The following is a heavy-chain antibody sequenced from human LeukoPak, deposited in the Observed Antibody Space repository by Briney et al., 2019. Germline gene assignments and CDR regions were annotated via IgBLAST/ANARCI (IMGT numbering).Heavy chain of an antibody. D-gene: IGHD3-9*01. V-gene: IGHV3-23*01. CDR2: IGASGGRT. CDR1: GFTLSSYP. Sequence: GGSLRLSCATSGFTLSSYPMSWVRQAPGKGLEWVSGIGASGGRTYYADSVKARYTISRDNSKNTLSLQMNSLRTEDRAVYYCTKAEGYDILTGLDYWGQGTLVTVSS. CDR3: TKAEGYDILTGLDY. J-gene: IGHJ4*02.